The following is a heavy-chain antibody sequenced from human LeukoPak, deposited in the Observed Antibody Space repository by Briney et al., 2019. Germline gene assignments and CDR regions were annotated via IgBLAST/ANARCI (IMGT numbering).Heavy chain of an antibody. CDR1: VFTLTSYR. D-gene: IGHD6-6*01. CDR3: AGYSSSSGY. J-gene: IGHJ4*02. V-gene: IGHV3-21*01. Sequence: VRSLRLSCAASVFTLTSYRMNSVRQAPGHGLEWVSSISSSSSYIYYADSVKGRFTISRDNAKNSLYLQMNSLRAEDTAVYYCAGYSSSSGYWGQGTLVTVSS. CDR2: ISSSSSYI.